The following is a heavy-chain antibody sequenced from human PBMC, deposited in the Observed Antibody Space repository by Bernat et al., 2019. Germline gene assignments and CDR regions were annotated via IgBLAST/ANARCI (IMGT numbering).Heavy chain of an antibody. D-gene: IGHD1-26*01. CDR2: INPNNGGT. CDR3: ARLGDYDVGAWFAY. Sequence: EVQLQQSGPELVKPGASVKISCKASGYTFTDYYMNWVKQSHGKSLEWIGDINPNNGGTSYNQKFKGKATLTVDKSSSTAYMELRSLTSEDSAVYYCARLGDYDVGAWFAYWGQGTLVT. J-gene: IGHJ4*03. CDR1: GYTFTDYY. V-gene: IGHV1-69-2*01.